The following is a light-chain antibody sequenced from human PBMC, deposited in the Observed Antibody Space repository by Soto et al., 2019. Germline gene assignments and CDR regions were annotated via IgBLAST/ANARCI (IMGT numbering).Light chain of an antibody. CDR1: QSVSSN. V-gene: IGKV3-11*01. CDR2: DVS. J-gene: IGKJ4*01. CDR3: QQRSNWAST. Sequence: EIVMTQSPATLSLSPGERATLSCRASQSVSSNLAWYQQTPGQAPRLLIYDVSNRAPGIPVRFRASGSGTDFTLTISSLEPEDFAVYYCQQRSNWASTFGGGTKVEIK.